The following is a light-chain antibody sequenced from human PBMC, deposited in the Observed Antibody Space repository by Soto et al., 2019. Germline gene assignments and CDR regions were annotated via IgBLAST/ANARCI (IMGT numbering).Light chain of an antibody. J-gene: IGLJ2*01. Sequence: QSVLTQPPSASGTPGQRVTMSCSGSSSNIGSNIVNWYQQLPGTAPKLLIYSNNQRPSGVPDRFSGSKSGTSASLAISGLQSEDEADYYCAAWDEGLHGVVFSGGTKLTVL. V-gene: IGLV1-44*01. CDR2: SNN. CDR3: AAWDEGLHGVV. CDR1: SSNIGSNI.